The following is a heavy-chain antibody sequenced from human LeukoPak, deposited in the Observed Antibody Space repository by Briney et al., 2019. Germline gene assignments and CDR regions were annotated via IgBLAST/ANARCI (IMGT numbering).Heavy chain of an antibody. CDR1: GYSIAGYY. D-gene: IGHD3-22*01. J-gene: IGHJ6*02. CDR3: ARDHYDHRGTYYYYGMDV. Sequence: GASVKVSCKNPGYSIAGYYIHWVRQAPGQGLEWMGWISAYNGNTNYAQKLQGRVTMTTDTSTSTAYMELRSLRSDDTAVYYCARDHYDHRGTYYYYGMDVWGQGTTVTVSS. V-gene: IGHV1-18*04. CDR2: ISAYNGNT.